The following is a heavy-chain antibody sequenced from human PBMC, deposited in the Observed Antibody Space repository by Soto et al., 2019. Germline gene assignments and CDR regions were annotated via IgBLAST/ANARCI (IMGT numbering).Heavy chain of an antibody. CDR3: AKEPYYYASGTSQSWFDP. CDR1: GFTFNTYA. CDR2: ISGSGGST. Sequence: GGSLRLSCAASGFTFNTYAMSWVRQAPGKGLEWVSDISGSGGSTYYADSVKGRFTISRDNSKNTLYLQMNSLRAEDTAVYYCAKEPYYYASGTSQSWFDPWGQGTLVTVSS. D-gene: IGHD3-10*01. J-gene: IGHJ5*02. V-gene: IGHV3-23*01.